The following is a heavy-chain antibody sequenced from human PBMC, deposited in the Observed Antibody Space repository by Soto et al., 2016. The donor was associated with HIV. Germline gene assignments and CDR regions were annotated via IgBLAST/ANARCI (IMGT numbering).Heavy chain of an antibody. CDR3: ARAVTYYDILTGTERSDALDI. CDR1: GGSISSYY. Sequence: QMLLQESGPGLVKPSETLSLTCTVSGGSISSYYWSWIRQPPGKGLEWIGYIYYSGSTNYSPSLKSRVTISVDRSKKEFSLNLTSVTAADTAVYYCARAVTYYDILTGTERSDALDIWGQGTMVTVSS. V-gene: IGHV4-59*01. CDR2: IYYSGST. J-gene: IGHJ3*02. D-gene: IGHD3-9*01.